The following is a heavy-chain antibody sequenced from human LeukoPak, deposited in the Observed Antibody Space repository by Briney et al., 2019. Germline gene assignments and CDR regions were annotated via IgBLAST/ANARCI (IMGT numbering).Heavy chain of an antibody. D-gene: IGHD3-22*01. Sequence: PGGSLRLSCAASGFTFSSYWMSWVRQAPGKGLEWVANINQDGSEKYYVDSVKGRFTISRDNAKNSLYLQMNSLRAEDTAVYYCARGLRNYDSSGYFYWGQGTLVTVSS. J-gene: IGHJ4*02. V-gene: IGHV3-7*01. CDR2: INQDGSEK. CDR3: ARGLRNYDSSGYFY. CDR1: GFTFSSYW.